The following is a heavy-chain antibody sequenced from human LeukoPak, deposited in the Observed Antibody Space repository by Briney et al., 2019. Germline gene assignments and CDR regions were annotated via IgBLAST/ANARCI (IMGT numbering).Heavy chain of an antibody. Sequence: GGSLRLSCAASGFTFSFAAMTWVRQGPGKGLEWVSAISGSGSDIYYADSVKGRFTISRDNPKRSLYLQMNSLRAEDTAVYYCARRTFPNDAFDVWGQGTVVTVSS. CDR1: GFTFSFAA. D-gene: IGHD1-7*01. V-gene: IGHV3-21*01. CDR3: ARRTFPNDAFDV. J-gene: IGHJ3*01. CDR2: ISGSGSDI.